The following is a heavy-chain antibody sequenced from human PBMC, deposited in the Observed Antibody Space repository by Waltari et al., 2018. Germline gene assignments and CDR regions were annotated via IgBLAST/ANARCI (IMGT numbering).Heavy chain of an antibody. CDR1: GGSISSHY. CDR3: ARGPPITIFGVVRPYYFDY. Sequence: QVQLQESGPGLVKPSETLSLTCTVSGGSISSHYWSWIRQPPGKGLEWIGYIYYSGSTNYNPSLKSRVTISVDTSKNQFSLKLSSVTAADTAVYYCARGPPITIFGVVRPYYFDYWGQGTLVTVSS. D-gene: IGHD3-3*01. CDR2: IYYSGST. J-gene: IGHJ4*02. V-gene: IGHV4-59*11.